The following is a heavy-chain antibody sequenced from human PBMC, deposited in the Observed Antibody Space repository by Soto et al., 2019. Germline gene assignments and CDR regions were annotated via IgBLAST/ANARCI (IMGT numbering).Heavy chain of an antibody. CDR3: TTRKSRSGDYYYYGRDV. J-gene: IGHJ6*02. CDR2: FDPEDVEI. Sequence: ASVKVSCKVSGYTLSELSIHWVRQAPGKGLEWMGGFDPEDVEIIYAQKFQGRVTMTEDTSRDTTTANMELSSRRSEDTAGYYGTTRKSRSGDYYYYGRDVGGQGTTVTVPS. CDR1: GYTLSELS. D-gene: IGHD6-6*01. V-gene: IGHV1-24*01.